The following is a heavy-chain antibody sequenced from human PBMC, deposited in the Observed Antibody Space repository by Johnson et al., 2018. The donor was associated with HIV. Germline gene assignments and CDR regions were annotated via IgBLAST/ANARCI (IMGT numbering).Heavy chain of an antibody. Sequence: VQLVESGGGLIQPGGSLRLSCAASGFTVSSNYMSWVRQAPGKGLEWVSVIYSGGSTYYADSVKGRFTISRDNSKNTLYLQMNSLRAEDTAVYYCANSPLSPSGSYPHAPDASVWDIWGQGTMVTVSS. CDR3: ANSPLSPSGSYPHAPDASVWDI. V-gene: IGHV3-53*01. J-gene: IGHJ3*02. D-gene: IGHD1-26*01. CDR1: GFTVSSNY. CDR2: IYSGGST.